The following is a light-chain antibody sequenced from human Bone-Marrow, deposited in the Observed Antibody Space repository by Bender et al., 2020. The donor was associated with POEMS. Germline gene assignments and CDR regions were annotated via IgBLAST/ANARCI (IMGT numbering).Light chain of an antibody. V-gene: IGLV2-8*01. J-gene: IGLJ3*02. Sequence: QSALTQPPSASGSPGQSVTISCTGTSGDVGGYNFVSWYQQHPGKAPKLIIFDVIKRPSGVPDRFSGSKSGNTASLTVSGLQAEDEADYYCSSYAGGDNLGVFGGGTKLTVL. CDR2: DVI. CDR1: SGDVGGYNF. CDR3: SSYAGGDNLGV.